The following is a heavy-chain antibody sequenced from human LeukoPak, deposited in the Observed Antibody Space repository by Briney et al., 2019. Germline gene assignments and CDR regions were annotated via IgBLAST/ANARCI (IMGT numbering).Heavy chain of an antibody. Sequence: GGSLRLSCAASGLTFSSYWMSWVRQAPGKGLEWVANIKQDGAEKYYVDSVKGRFSISRDNARNSLYLQMSSLRAEDTAVYYCAKMPDFDYWGQGTLVTVSS. CDR2: IKQDGAEK. J-gene: IGHJ4*02. CDR1: GLTFSSYW. V-gene: IGHV3-7*03. CDR3: AKMPDFDY. D-gene: IGHD2-2*01.